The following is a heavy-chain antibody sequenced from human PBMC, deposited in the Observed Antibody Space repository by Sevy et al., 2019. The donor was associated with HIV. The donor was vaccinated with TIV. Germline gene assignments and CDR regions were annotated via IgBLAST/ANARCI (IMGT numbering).Heavy chain of an antibody. J-gene: IGHJ3*01. V-gene: IGHV3-21*06. CDR1: GFSFDTYS. CDR2: ISSGSSYI. D-gene: IGHD3-22*01. CDR3: AKDAYDTSTNAFDD. Sequence: GGSLRLSCIASGFSFDTYSMNWVRQTPGQGLEWVSSISSGSSYIYYADSVKGRFTISRDNAKNSLSLEMNKLRVEDTAITSCAKDAYDTSTNAFDDWDQGTLVTVSS.